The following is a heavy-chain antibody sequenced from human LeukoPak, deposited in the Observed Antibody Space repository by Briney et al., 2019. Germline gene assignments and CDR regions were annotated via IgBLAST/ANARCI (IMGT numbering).Heavy chain of an antibody. V-gene: IGHV1-18*01. J-gene: IGHJ5*02. Sequence: ASVTVSCTASGYTFTSYGISWVRQAPGQGLEWMGWISAYNGNTNYAQKLQGRVTMTTDTSTSTAYMELRSLRSDDTAVYYCARPRRIQLPYPASSSWYDGAGWFDPWGQGTLVTVSS. CDR1: GYTFTSYG. CDR2: ISAYNGNT. D-gene: IGHD6-13*01. CDR3: ARPRRIQLPYPASSSWYDGAGWFDP.